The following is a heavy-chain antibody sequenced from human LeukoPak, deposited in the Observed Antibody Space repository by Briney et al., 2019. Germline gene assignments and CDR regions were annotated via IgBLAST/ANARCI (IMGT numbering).Heavy chain of an antibody. D-gene: IGHD2-2*01. CDR1: GGSISSGGYY. CDR3: ARERSEDIVVVPAATYYYYYMDV. V-gene: IGHV4-31*03. J-gene: IGHJ6*03. Sequence: SETLSITCTVSGGSISSGGYYWSWIRQHPGKGLEWIGYIYYSGSTYYNPSLKSRVTISVDTSKNQFSLKLSSVTAADTAVYYCARERSEDIVVVPAATYYYYYMDVWGKGTTVTVSS. CDR2: IYYSGST.